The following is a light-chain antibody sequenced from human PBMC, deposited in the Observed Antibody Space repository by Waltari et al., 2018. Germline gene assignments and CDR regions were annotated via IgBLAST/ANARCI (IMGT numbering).Light chain of an antibody. Sequence: DIVMTQSPEFLAVPLGERATINCKSSQSVLYSSNNKNYLAWYQQKPGQPPKLLIHWASNRESGVPDRFSGSGSGTDFTLTISSLQAEDVAAYYCQQYYAVRRTFGQGTKVEV. CDR2: WAS. J-gene: IGKJ1*01. V-gene: IGKV4-1*01. CDR1: QSVLYSSNNKNY. CDR3: QQYYAVRRT.